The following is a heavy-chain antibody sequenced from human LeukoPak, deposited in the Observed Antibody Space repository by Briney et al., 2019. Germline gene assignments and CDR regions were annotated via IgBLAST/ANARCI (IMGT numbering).Heavy chain of an antibody. Sequence: SETLSLTCTVSGGSISSYYWSWIRQPPGKGLEWIAYIYYSGSTNYNPSLKSRVTMSIDTSENQFSLKLSSVTAADTAVYYCARAVWGYPINFDNWGQGTLVTVSS. CDR1: GGSISSYY. D-gene: IGHD7-27*01. CDR3: ARAVWGYPINFDN. J-gene: IGHJ4*02. V-gene: IGHV4-59*01. CDR2: IYYSGST.